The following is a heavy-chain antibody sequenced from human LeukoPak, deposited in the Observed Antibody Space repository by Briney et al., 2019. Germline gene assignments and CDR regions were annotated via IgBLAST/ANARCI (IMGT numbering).Heavy chain of an antibody. Sequence: GGSLRLSCAASGFTFSDYYMSWIRQAPGKGLDWVSYISSSGGSISYADSVKGRFTISRDNAKNSLYLQMNSLRAEDTAVYYCARDTVGWEHDYWGQGTLVTVSS. CDR3: ARDTVGWEHDY. CDR2: ISSSGGSI. CDR1: GFTFSDYY. J-gene: IGHJ4*02. D-gene: IGHD1/OR15-1a*01. V-gene: IGHV3-11*04.